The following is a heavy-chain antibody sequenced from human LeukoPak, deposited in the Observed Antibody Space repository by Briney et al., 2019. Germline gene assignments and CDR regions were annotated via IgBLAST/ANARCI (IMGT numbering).Heavy chain of an antibody. CDR1: GFTFSSYS. D-gene: IGHD4-23*01. J-gene: IGHJ3*02. CDR3: ARAPGGGKPFGSPSDAFDI. CDR2: ISSSSSYI. V-gene: IGHV3-21*01. Sequence: GGSLRLSCAASGFTFSSYSMNWVRQAPGKGLEWVSSISSSSSYIYYADSVKGRFTISRDNAKNSLYLQMNSLRAEDTAVYYCARAPGGGKPFGSPSDAFDIWGQGTMVTVSS.